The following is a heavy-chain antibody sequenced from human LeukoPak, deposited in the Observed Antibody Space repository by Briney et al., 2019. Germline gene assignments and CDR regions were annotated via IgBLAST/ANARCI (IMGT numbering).Heavy chain of an antibody. CDR2: IKQDGSEK. CDR1: GFSFSSYW. Sequence: GGSLRLSCAASGFSFSSYWMSWVRQAPGKGLEWVANIKQDGSEKYCVDSVKGRFTISRDNAKNSLYLQMNSLRAEDTAVYYCARDGPSIAAAGPSNWFDPWGQGTLVTVSS. D-gene: IGHD6-13*01. J-gene: IGHJ5*02. V-gene: IGHV3-7*01. CDR3: ARDGPSIAAAGPSNWFDP.